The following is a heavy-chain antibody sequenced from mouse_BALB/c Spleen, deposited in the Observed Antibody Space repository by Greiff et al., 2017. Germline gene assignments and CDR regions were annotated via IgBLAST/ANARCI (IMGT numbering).Heavy chain of an antibody. CDR1: GFTFSSYY. J-gene: IGHJ1*01. Sequence: EVKLVESGGGLVKLGGSLKLSCAASGFTFSSYYMSWVRQTPEKRLELVAAINSNGGSTYYPDTVKGRFTISRDNAKNTLYLQMSSLKSEDTALYYCARQGGNYRYWYFDVWGAGTTVTVSS. CDR2: INSNGGST. V-gene: IGHV5-6-2*01. CDR3: ARQGGNYRYWYFDV. D-gene: IGHD2-1*01.